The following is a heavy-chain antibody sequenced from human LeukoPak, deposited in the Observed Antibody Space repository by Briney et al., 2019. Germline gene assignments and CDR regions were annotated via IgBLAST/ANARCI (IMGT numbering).Heavy chain of an antibody. D-gene: IGHD5-24*01. CDR1: GGSISSGDYY. CDR2: IYHSGST. J-gene: IGHJ3*02. CDR3: ASRRWLQGAFDI. V-gene: IGHV4-30-2*01. Sequence: SETLSLTCTVSGGSISSGDYYWSWIRQPPGKGLEWIGYIYHSGSTYYNPSLKSRVTISVDRSKNQFSLKLSSVTAADTAVYYCASRRWLQGAFDIWGQGTMVTVSS.